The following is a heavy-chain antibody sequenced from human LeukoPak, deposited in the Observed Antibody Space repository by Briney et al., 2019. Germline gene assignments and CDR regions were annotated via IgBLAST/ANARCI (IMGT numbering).Heavy chain of an antibody. CDR1: GFSFSTAW. D-gene: IGHD3-22*01. Sequence: PGGSLRLSCGASGFSFSTAWMSWVRQAPGKGLEWVARIKAKGFGETTDYAAPVRGRFSISRDDSKNTLYLQMNGLKTEDTAMYYCVIDDYYDKSGPSGADYFDYWGQGTLVTVSS. J-gene: IGHJ4*02. V-gene: IGHV3-15*01. CDR3: VIDDYYDKSGPSGADYFDY. CDR2: IKAKGFGETT.